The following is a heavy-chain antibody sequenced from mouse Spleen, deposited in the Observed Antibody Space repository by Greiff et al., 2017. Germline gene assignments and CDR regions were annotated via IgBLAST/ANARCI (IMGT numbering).Heavy chain of an antibody. V-gene: IGHV5-9-3*01. CDR3: ARQDYRSHFDY. CDR1: GFTFSSYA. CDR2: ISSGGSYT. J-gene: IGHJ2*01. Sequence: EVQRVESGGGLVKPGGSLKLSCAASGFTFSSYAMSWVRQTPEKRLEWVATISSGGSYTYYPDSVKGRFTISRDNAKNTLYLQMSSLRSEDTAMYYCARQDYRSHFDYWGQGTTLTVSS. D-gene: IGHD2-14*01.